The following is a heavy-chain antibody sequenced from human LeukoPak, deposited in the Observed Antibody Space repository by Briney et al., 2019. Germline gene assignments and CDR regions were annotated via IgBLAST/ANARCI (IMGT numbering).Heavy chain of an antibody. Sequence: SETLSLTRTVSGGSISSSGYYWSWVRHHPGRGLEWIGYIYHGGSTHLNPSLESRVTISVDTSKNQFSLNLYAVSAADTAVYYCARTGGGSCSGGSCYLLYGMDVWGQGTTVTVSS. D-gene: IGHD2-15*01. CDR2: IYHGGST. J-gene: IGHJ6*02. CDR3: ARTGGGSCSGGSCYLLYGMDV. CDR1: GGSISSSGYY. V-gene: IGHV4-31*03.